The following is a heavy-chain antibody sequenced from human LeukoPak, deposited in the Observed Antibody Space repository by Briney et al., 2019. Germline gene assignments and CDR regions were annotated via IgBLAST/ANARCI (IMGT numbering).Heavy chain of an antibody. D-gene: IGHD3-22*01. Sequence: SETLSLTSTVSGGSISSYYWSWIRQPPGKGLEWIGYIYYSGSTNYNPSLKSRVTISVDTSKNQFSLKLSSVTAADTAVYYCARAPHYDSSGYYFDYWGQGTLVTVSS. CDR2: IYYSGST. CDR3: ARAPHYDSSGYYFDY. J-gene: IGHJ4*02. V-gene: IGHV4-59*01. CDR1: GGSISSYY.